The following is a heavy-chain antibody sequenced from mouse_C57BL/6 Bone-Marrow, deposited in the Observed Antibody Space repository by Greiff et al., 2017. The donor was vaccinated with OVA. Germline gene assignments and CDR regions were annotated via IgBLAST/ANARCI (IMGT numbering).Heavy chain of an antibody. D-gene: IGHD1-1*01. J-gene: IGHJ1*03. Sequence: EVMLVESGGDLVKPGGSLKLSCAASGFTFSSYGMSWVRQTPDKRLEWVATISSGGSYTYYPDSVKGRFTISRDHAKNTLYLQKSSQKYESTAMYYDTTYYGSGCGYYGVWGTGTTVTVSS. CDR1: GFTFSSYG. CDR3: TTYYGSGCGYYGV. CDR2: ISSGGSYT. V-gene: IGHV5-6*01.